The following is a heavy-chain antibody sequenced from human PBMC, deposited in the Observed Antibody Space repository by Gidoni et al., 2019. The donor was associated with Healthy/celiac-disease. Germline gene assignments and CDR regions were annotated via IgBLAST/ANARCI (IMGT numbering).Heavy chain of an antibody. J-gene: IGHJ4*02. CDR2: ISGSGGST. D-gene: IGHD1-20*01. CDR3: AKREEYNWNDAGYFDY. Sequence: EVQLLESGGGLVQPGGSLRLSCAASGFTFSSYAMSWVRQAPGKGLEWVSAISGSGGSTYYADSVKGRFTISRDNSKNTLYLQMNSLRAEDTAVYYCAKREEYNWNDAGYFDYWGQGTLVTVSS. CDR1: GFTFSSYA. V-gene: IGHV3-23*01.